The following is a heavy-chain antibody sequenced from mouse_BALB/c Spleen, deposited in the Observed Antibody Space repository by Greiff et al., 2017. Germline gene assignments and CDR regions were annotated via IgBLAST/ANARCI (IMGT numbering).Heavy chain of an antibody. CDR3: ARWGNYGSSYVFDY. CDR2: ISYSGST. V-gene: IGHV3-8*02. J-gene: IGHJ2*01. D-gene: IGHD1-1*01. Sequence: EVQVVESGPSLVKPSQTLSLTCSVTGDSITSGYWNWIRKFPGNKLEYMGYISYSGSTYYNPSLKSRISITRDTSKNQYYLQLNSVTTEDTATYYCARWGNYGSSYVFDYWGQGTTLTVSS. CDR1: GDSITSGY.